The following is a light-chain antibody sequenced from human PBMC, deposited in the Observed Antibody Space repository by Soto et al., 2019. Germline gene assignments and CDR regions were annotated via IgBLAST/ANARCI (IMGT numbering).Light chain of an antibody. J-gene: IGKJ4*01. CDR1: QDISNY. V-gene: IGKV1-33*01. Sequence: DIQMTQSPSSLSASVGDRVTITCQASQDISNYLNWYQQKPGKAPKLLIYDAANLEIGVPSRFSGSGSATDFTFTISSLQPEDIATYYCQQYDNQPLSFGGGTKVDIK. CDR2: DAA. CDR3: QQYDNQPLS.